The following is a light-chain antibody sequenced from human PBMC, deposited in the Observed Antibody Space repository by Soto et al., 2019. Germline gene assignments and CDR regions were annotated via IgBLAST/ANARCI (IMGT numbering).Light chain of an antibody. CDR1: TGAVTSNHH. Sequence: QAVVTQEPSLTVSPGGTVTLTCGSSTGAVTSNHHPYGFQQKAGQAPRTLIYDTSNKHSWTPARFSGFRLGNKAALTLSGAQPEDEAQYYCLLSYNAARVFGGGTKLTVL. CDR2: DTS. V-gene: IGLV7-46*01. CDR3: LLSYNAARV. J-gene: IGLJ2*01.